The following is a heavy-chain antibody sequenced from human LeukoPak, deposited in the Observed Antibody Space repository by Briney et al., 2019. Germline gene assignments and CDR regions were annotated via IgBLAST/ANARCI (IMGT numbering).Heavy chain of an antibody. V-gene: IGHV1-8*01. CDR2: MNPNSGNT. CDR1: GYSFTSFE. Sequence: ASVKVSCKASGYSFTSFEIHWVRQATGQGLEWMGWMNPNSGNTGFAQKLQGRVTMTRDTSTSTVYMELSSLRSEDTAVYYCAREIGPRQLHLWGSAFDYWGQGTLVTVSS. D-gene: IGHD5-18*01. CDR3: AREIGPRQLHLWGSAFDY. J-gene: IGHJ4*02.